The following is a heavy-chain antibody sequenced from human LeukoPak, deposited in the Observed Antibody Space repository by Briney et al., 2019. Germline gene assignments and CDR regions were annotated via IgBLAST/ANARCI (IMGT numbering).Heavy chain of an antibody. CDR3: AADPHSYYDFWSGYYGFRAFDI. CDR1: GYTFTSYG. Sequence: VASVKVSCKASGYTFTSYGTSWVRQAPGQGLEWMGWISAYNGNTNYAQKLQGRVTMTTDTSTSTAYMELSSLRSEDTAVYYCAADPHSYYDFWSGYYGFRAFDIWGQGTMVTVSS. CDR2: ISAYNGNT. J-gene: IGHJ3*02. V-gene: IGHV1-18*01. D-gene: IGHD3-3*01.